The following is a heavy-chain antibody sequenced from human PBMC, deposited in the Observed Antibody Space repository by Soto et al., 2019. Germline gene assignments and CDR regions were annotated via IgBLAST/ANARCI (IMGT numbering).Heavy chain of an antibody. CDR3: TRQQDYLGYYGMDV. J-gene: IGHJ6*02. D-gene: IGHD6-13*01. Sequence: PGGSLRLSCTASGFTFGDYAMSWFRQAPGKGLEWVGFIRSKAYGGTTEYAASVKGRFTISRDDSKSIAYLQMNSLKTEDTAVYYCTRQQDYLGYYGMDVWGQGTTVTVSS. CDR2: IRSKAYGGTT. V-gene: IGHV3-49*03. CDR1: GFTFGDYA.